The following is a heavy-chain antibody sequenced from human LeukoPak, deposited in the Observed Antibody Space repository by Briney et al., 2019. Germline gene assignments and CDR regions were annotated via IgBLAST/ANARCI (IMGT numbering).Heavy chain of an antibody. CDR3: ARERPSYYDILTGYYPRSLPYYFDY. CDR1: GGSFSGYY. J-gene: IGHJ4*02. CDR2: INHSGST. V-gene: IGHV4-34*01. D-gene: IGHD3-9*01. Sequence: SETLSLTCAVYGGSFSGYYWSWIRQPPGKGLEWIGEINHSGSTNYNPSLKSRVTISVDTSENQFSLKLSSVTAADTAMYYCARERPSYYDILTGYYPRSLPYYFDYWGQGTLVTVSS.